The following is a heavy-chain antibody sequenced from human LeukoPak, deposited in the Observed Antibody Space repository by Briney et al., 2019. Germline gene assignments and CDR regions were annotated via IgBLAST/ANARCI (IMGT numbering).Heavy chain of an antibody. J-gene: IGHJ4*02. CDR2: ISSSSSYI. CDR3: ARAIAAAGTVFDY. Sequence: GGSLRLSCAASGFTFSSYSMNWVRQAPGKGLEWVSSISSSSSYIYYADSVKGRFAISRDNAKNSLYLQMNSLRAEDTAVYYCARAIAAAGTVFDYWGQGTLVTVSS. D-gene: IGHD6-13*01. CDR1: GFTFSSYS. V-gene: IGHV3-21*01.